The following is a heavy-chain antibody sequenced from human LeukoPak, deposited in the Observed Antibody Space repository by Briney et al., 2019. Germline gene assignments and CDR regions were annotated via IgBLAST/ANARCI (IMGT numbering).Heavy chain of an antibody. Sequence: SAGSLRLSCTASGFTFSSYGMHWVRQAPGKGLEWVAVIWFDGSNKYYADSVKGRLTISRDNSKSTLYLQMNSLRAEDTAVYYCAKAVAATGHYYFGMDVWGQGTTVTVSS. J-gene: IGHJ6*02. CDR2: IWFDGSNK. CDR3: AKAVAATGHYYFGMDV. V-gene: IGHV3-33*06. D-gene: IGHD6-19*01. CDR1: GFTFSSYG.